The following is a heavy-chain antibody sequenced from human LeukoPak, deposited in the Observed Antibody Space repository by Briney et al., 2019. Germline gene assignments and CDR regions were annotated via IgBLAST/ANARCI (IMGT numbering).Heavy chain of an antibody. D-gene: IGHD2-2*01. CDR3: VKVSSRKVVVPAAIGYYYGMDV. J-gene: IGHJ6*04. CDR1: GVTLSSNA. CDR2: ISSNGGST. Sequence: PVGLLRPSGAAPGVTLSSNAMCWLRQAPGKGLEYVSAISSNGGSTYYADSVKGRFTISRDNSKNTLYLQMSSLRAEDTAVYYCVKVSSRKVVVPAAIGYYYGMDVWGKGTTVTVSS. V-gene: IGHV3-64D*06.